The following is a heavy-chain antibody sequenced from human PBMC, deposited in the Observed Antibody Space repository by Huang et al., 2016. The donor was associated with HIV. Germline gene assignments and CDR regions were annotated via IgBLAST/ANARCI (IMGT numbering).Heavy chain of an antibody. V-gene: IGHV3-7*01. J-gene: IGHJ6*02. CDR3: ATKTAGMDI. Sequence: VESGGRSVQPGGSIRLSCVGSTFTFGAYWMSWVRQPPVKGLEWVANIKQDETEKYYVDSVKGRFNISRDNAKKVLFLEMDALRVEDTAIYFCATKTAGMDIWGQGTTVIVSS. CDR1: TFTFGAYW. CDR2: IKQDETEK.